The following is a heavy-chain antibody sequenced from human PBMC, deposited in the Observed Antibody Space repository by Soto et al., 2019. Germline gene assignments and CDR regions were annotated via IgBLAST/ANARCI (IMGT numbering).Heavy chain of an antibody. J-gene: IGHJ4*02. V-gene: IGHV3-48*01. CDR1: GFKFSIYS. CDR2: ITSDTKTI. D-gene: IGHD6-19*01. Sequence: EVQLVESGGALVQPGGSLRLSCAASGFKFSIYSMNWVRQAPGKGLEWSAYITSDTKTIKYGDSVKGRFTISRDNAKNAVYLQMNSLSAEDTAVYYCARSVEGHFDYWGQGTVVTVSS. CDR3: ARSVEGHFDY.